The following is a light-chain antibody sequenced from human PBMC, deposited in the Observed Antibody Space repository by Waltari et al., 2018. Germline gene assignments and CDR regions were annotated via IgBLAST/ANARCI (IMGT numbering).Light chain of an antibody. V-gene: IGLV2-23*01. Sequence: VSGSPGQSLTITCTGASTDLASYNLVAWYQHHPNRAPKLIIYEATKRPSGISHRFSGAKSGATASLRISGLQADDEADYYCCSYTGSSTSYGCGGGTKV. CDR3: CSYTGSSTSYG. CDR1: STDLASYNL. CDR2: EAT. J-gene: IGLJ1*01.